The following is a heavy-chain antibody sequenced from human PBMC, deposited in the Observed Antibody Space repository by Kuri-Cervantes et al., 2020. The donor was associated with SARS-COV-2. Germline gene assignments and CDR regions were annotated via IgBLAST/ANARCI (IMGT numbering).Heavy chain of an antibody. D-gene: IGHD3-3*01. Sequence: GGSLRLSCAASGFSFSSYAMSWVRQTPGKGLEWVSTISGSGGSAYYADSVKGRFTISRDNSKSTLYLQMNSLRAEDTAVYYCARDPRFLEWLDYFDYWGQGTLVTVSS. CDR2: ISGSGGSA. CDR1: GFSFSSYA. CDR3: ARDPRFLEWLDYFDY. J-gene: IGHJ4*02. V-gene: IGHV3-23*01.